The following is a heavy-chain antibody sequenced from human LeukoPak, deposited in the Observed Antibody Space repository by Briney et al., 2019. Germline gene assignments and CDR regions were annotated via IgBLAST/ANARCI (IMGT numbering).Heavy chain of an antibody. CDR1: GDSFSSNGAS. V-gene: IGHV6-1*01. D-gene: IGHD5-12*01. J-gene: IGHJ6*02. Sequence: SQTLSLTCAISGDSFSSNGASWNWIRQSPSRGLEWLGKPYYRSKWYNNYAESVRSRITINPDTSKNQFSLHLNSVTPEDTAVYYCTRDLGGYETYYYYGMDVWGQGTTVTVSS. CDR3: TRDLGGYETYYYYGMDV. CDR2: PYYRSKWYN.